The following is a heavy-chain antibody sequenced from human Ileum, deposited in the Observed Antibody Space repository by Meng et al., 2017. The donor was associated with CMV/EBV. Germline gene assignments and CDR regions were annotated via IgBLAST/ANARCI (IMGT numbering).Heavy chain of an antibody. CDR2: INHSGST. CDR3: ARGSLYVGMTTVSSVDFDY. J-gene: IGHJ4*02. V-gene: IGHV4-34*01. Sequence: SETLSLTCTVSGGSISSYYWSWIRQPPGKGLEWIGEINHSGSTNYNPSLKSRVTISVDTSKNQFSLKLSSVTAADTAVYYCARGSLYVGMTTVSSVDFDYWGQGTLVTVSS. D-gene: IGHD4-11*01. CDR1: GGSISSYY.